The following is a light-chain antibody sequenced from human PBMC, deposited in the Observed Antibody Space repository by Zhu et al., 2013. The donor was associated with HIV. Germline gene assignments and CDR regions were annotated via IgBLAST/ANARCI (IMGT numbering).Light chain of an antibody. V-gene: IGKV3-15*01. Sequence: EVVLTQSPGTLSLSPGERATLSCRASQSVTTSYLAWYQQKPGQAPRLLIYGASTRATGIPARFSGSGSGTDFTLTIDSLQSEDFAVYFCLQYNNWPPITFGQGTRLEI. J-gene: IGKJ5*01. CDR1: QSVTTSY. CDR2: GAS. CDR3: LQYNNWPPIT.